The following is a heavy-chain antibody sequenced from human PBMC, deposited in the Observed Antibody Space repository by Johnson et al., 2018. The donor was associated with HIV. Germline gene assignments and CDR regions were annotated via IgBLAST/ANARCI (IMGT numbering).Heavy chain of an antibody. J-gene: IGHJ3*02. Sequence: EVQLVESGGGLIQPGGSLRLSCAASGFTVSSNYMSWVRQAPGKGLESVSVVYSGGTTHYADSVKGRSTISRDNSKNTLYLQMNSLRAEDTAVYYCTRRSTYDAFDIWGQG. D-gene: IGHD5-12*01. CDR3: TRRSTYDAFDI. CDR1: GFTVSSNY. CDR2: VYSGGTT. V-gene: IGHV3-66*02.